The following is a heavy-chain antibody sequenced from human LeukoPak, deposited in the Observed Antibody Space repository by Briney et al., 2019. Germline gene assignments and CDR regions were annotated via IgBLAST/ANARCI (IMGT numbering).Heavy chain of an antibody. CDR1: GFTFSSYS. CDR2: ISSSSDYI. J-gene: IGHJ3*02. CDR3: ASATGDNDAFDI. D-gene: IGHD7-27*01. V-gene: IGHV3-21*01. Sequence: GGSLRLSCAASGFTFSSYSMNWVRQAPGKGLEWVSSISSSSDYIYYADSVKGRFTISRDNAKNSLYLQMNSLRAEDTAVYYCASATGDNDAFDIWGQGTMVTVSS.